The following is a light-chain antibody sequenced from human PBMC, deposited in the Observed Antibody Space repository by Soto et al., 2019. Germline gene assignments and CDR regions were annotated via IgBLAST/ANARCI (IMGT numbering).Light chain of an antibody. CDR3: CSYAGSYGG. CDR1: SSDVGGYNY. Sequence: QSALTQPRSVSGSPGQSVTISCTGTSSDVGGYNYVSWYQQHPGKAPKLMIYDVSKRPSGVPDGLSGSKSVNTSSLTISGLQAEDEADYYCCSYAGSYGGFGGGTKVTVL. CDR2: DVS. V-gene: IGLV2-11*01. J-gene: IGLJ2*01.